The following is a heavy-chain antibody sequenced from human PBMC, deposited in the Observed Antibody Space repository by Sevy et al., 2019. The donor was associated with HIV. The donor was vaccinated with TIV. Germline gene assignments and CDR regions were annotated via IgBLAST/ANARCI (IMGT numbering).Heavy chain of an antibody. Sequence: GGSLRLSCAASGFTFSSYGMHWVRQAPGKGLEWVAVIWYDGSNKYYADSVKGRFTISRDNSKNTLYLQMNSLRAEDTAVYYCAREGIAARRPYSSNCFFDYWGQGTLVTVSS. CDR1: GFTFSSYG. CDR2: IWYDGSNK. D-gene: IGHD6-6*01. CDR3: AREGIAARRPYSSNCFFDY. J-gene: IGHJ4*02. V-gene: IGHV3-33*01.